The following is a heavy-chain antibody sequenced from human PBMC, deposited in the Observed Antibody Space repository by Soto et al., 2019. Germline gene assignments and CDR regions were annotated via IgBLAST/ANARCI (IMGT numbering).Heavy chain of an antibody. J-gene: IGHJ3*02. CDR1: GYTFTSYG. Sequence: ASVKVSCKASGYTFTSYGISWVRRAPGQGLEWMGWISAYNGNTNYAQKLQGRVTMTTDTSTSTAYMELRSLRSDDTAVYYCARDYAYYDSSGYYPDAFDIWGQGTMVTVSS. CDR2: ISAYNGNT. V-gene: IGHV1-18*04. D-gene: IGHD3-22*01. CDR3: ARDYAYYDSSGYYPDAFDI.